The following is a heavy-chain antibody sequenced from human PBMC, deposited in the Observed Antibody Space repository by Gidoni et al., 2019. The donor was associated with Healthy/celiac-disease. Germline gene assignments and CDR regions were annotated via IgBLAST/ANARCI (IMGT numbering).Heavy chain of an antibody. CDR3: AKTGYSYGNQFYYYYMDV. CDR2: IRGSGGST. CDR1: GFTFGSSA. Sequence: EVQLLESGGGLVQPGGYLGRSCAASGFTFGSSAMSWGRQAAGKGLEWVSSIRGSGGSTYYADSVKGRFTISSDNSKNTLYLQMNSLRAEDTAVYYCAKTGYSYGNQFYYYYMDVWGKGTTVTVSS. D-gene: IGHD5-18*01. J-gene: IGHJ6*03. V-gene: IGHV3-23*01.